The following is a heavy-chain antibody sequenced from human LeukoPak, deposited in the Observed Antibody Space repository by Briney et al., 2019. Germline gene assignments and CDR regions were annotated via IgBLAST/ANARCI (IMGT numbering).Heavy chain of an antibody. D-gene: IGHD2-15*01. Sequence: GESLKISCKGSGYSFTSYWIGWVRQMPGKGLEWMGIIYPGDSDTRYSPSFQGQVTISADTSISTAYLQWSSLKASDTAMYYCARGYCSGGSCYPIDYWGQGTLVTVSS. CDR3: ARGYCSGGSCYPIDY. V-gene: IGHV5-51*01. J-gene: IGHJ4*02. CDR1: GYSFTSYW. CDR2: IYPGDSDT.